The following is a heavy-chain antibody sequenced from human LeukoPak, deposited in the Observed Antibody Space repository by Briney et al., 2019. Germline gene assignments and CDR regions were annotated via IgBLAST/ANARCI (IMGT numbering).Heavy chain of an antibody. CDR2: ISGSGGST. D-gene: IGHD5-12*01. J-gene: IGHJ4*02. V-gene: IGHV3-23*01. Sequence: GGSLRLCCAASGFTFSSYAMSWVRQAPGKGLEWVSAISGSGGSTYYADSVKGRFTISRDNFKNTLYLQMNSLRAEDTAVYYCAKETVATGLRYFDYWGQGTLVTVSS. CDR3: AKETVATGLRYFDY. CDR1: GFTFSSYA.